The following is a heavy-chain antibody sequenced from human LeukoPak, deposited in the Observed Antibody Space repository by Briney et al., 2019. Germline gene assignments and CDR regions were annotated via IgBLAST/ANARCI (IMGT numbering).Heavy chain of an antibody. V-gene: IGHV3-21*01. Sequence: GGSLRLSCAASGFTFSSYSMTWVRQAPGKGLEWVSSISSSSSYIYYADSVKGRFTISRDNAKNSLYLQMNSLRAEDTAVYYCARDLEMATITNWFDPWGQGTLVTVSS. D-gene: IGHD5-24*01. CDR3: ARDLEMATITNWFDP. CDR1: GFTFSSYS. J-gene: IGHJ5*02. CDR2: ISSSSSYI.